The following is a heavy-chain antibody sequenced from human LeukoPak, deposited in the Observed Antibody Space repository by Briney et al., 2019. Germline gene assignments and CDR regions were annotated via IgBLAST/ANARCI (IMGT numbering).Heavy chain of an antibody. CDR1: GGSISSYY. Sequence: SETLSLTCTVSGGSISSYYWSWIRQPPAKGLEWIGYIYYSGSTNYNPSLKSRVTISVDTSKDQFSLKLSSVTAADTAVYYCARDLGYCSGGSCYSLRAFDIWGQGTMVTVSS. CDR2: IYYSGST. CDR3: ARDLGYCSGGSCYSLRAFDI. V-gene: IGHV4-59*01. D-gene: IGHD2-15*01. J-gene: IGHJ3*02.